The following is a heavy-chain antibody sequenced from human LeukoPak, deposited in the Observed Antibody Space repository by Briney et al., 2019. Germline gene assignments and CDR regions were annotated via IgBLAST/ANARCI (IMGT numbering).Heavy chain of an antibody. V-gene: IGHV4-59*01. CDR1: GASISSYY. D-gene: IGHD3-3*01. Sequence: SETLALTCSVSGASISSYYWSWIRQPPGKGLEWIGYIYSSGSTKYNPSLKSRATISVDTSRNQFSLKLNSVTAADTAVYYCARDRAYYDFWSGYSGTDYWGQGTLVTVSS. J-gene: IGHJ4*02. CDR3: ARDRAYYDFWSGYSGTDY. CDR2: IYSSGST.